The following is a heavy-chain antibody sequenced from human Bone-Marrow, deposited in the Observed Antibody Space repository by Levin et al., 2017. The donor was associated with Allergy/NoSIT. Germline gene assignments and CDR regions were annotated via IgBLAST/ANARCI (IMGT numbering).Heavy chain of an antibody. V-gene: IGHV4-4*07. CDR3: ARGVGDSSGYYPFDY. D-gene: IGHD3-22*01. J-gene: IGHJ4*02. CDR1: GGSISSYY. CDR2: IYTSGST. Sequence: PGGSLRLSCTVSGGSISSYYWSWIRQPAGKGLEWIGRIYTSGSTNYNPSLKSRVTMSVDTSKNQFSLKLSSVTAADTAVYYCARGVGDSSGYYPFDYWGQGTLVTVSS.